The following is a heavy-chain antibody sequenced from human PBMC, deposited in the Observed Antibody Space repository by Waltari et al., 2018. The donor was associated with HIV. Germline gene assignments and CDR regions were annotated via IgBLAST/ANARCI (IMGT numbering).Heavy chain of an antibody. Sequence: QVRLHQWGAGLLKPSETLSLTCAVYGGSFSGFSWSWIRQSPGKGLEWIGEINPGGNTNYNPSLKSPVTISQDTSKNQFSLKVTSLTAADTAICRGYRWICEAFDLWGQGTMVTISS. CDR2: INPGGNT. V-gene: IGHV4-34*01. CDR1: GGSFSGFS. J-gene: IGHJ3*01. D-gene: IGHD5-12*01. CDR3: YRWICEAFDL.